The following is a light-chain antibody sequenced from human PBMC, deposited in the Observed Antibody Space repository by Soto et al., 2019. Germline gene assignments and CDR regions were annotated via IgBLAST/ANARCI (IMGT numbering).Light chain of an antibody. V-gene: IGKV3-11*01. CDR3: QQRSNWPT. CDR1: QSVSSY. CDR2: DAS. Sequence: EIVLTQSPATLSLSPGERATLSCRASQSVSSYLAWYQQKPGQAPRLLIYDASNRATGIPARFSGSGSGTDFTLTISSLEPEDLAVYYCQQRSNWPTFAQGPRPAIK. J-gene: IGKJ5*01.